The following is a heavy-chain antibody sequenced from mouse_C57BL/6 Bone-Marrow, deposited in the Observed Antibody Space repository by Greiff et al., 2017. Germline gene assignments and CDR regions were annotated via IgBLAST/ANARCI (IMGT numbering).Heavy chain of an antibody. CDR2: ISSGSSTI. CDR3: AREGLVNFDY. D-gene: IGHD3-3*01. CDR1: GFTFSDYG. J-gene: IGHJ2*01. Sequence: EVHLVESGGGLVKPGGSLKLSCAASGFTFSDYGMHWVRQAPEKGLEWVAYISSGSSTIYYADTVKGRFTISRDNAKNTLFLQMTSLGSEDTAMYYCAREGLVNFDYWGQGTTLTVSS. V-gene: IGHV5-17*01.